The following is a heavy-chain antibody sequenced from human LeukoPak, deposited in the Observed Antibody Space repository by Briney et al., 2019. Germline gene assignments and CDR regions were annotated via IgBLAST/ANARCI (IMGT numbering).Heavy chain of an antibody. D-gene: IGHD3-22*01. Sequence: GGSLRLSCAASGFTFSSYAMHWVRQAPGKGLEWVAVISYDGSNEYYADSAKGRFTISRDNSKNTLYLQMNSLRAGDTAVYYCARDGKGGYFPNAFDIWGQGTMVTVSS. CDR2: ISYDGSNE. CDR3: ARDGKGGYFPNAFDI. V-gene: IGHV3-30-3*01. CDR1: GFTFSSYA. J-gene: IGHJ3*02.